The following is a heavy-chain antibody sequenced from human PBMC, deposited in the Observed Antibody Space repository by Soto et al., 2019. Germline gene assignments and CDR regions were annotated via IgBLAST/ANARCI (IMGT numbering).Heavy chain of an antibody. J-gene: IGHJ3*01. CDR2: IYWDDDQ. CDR3: APAYGGTSWPNDAFDV. CDR1: GFSLSADGVG. D-gene: IGHD2-2*01. Sequence: QITLKESGPTLVKPTQTLTLTCTFSGFSLSADGVGVGWIRQPPGKALEWLALIYWDDDQRYSPSLKTRLTNNKDTSKNQVVLTMTNMDPVDTATYFCAPAYGGTSWPNDAFDVWGQGTVVTVSS. V-gene: IGHV2-5*02.